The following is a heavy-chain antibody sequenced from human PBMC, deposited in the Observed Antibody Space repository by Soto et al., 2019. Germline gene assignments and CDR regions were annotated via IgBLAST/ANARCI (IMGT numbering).Heavy chain of an antibody. CDR3: ARLPRYSSRSNAFDI. J-gene: IGHJ3*02. D-gene: IGHD6-13*01. CDR1: GVTIISYY. V-gene: IGHV4-59*08. CDR2: IYYSGST. Sequence: SETLSLTCTVSGVTIISYYWSWIRQPPGKGLEWIGYIYYSGSTNYNPSLKSRVTISVDTSKNQFSLKLSSVTAADTAVYYCARLPRYSSRSNAFDIWGQGTMVTVSS.